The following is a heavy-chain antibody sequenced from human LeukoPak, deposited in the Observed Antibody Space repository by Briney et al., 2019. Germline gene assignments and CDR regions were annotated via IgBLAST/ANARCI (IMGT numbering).Heavy chain of an antibody. V-gene: IGHV1-69*13. CDR1: GGTFSSYA. Sequence: ASVKVSCTASGGTFSSYAISWVRQAPGQGLEWMGGIIPIFGTANYAQKFQGRVTITADESTSTAYMELSSLRSEDTAVYYCARQYYYDSSGYYADYWGQGTLVTVSS. D-gene: IGHD3-22*01. CDR3: ARQYYYDSSGYYADY. J-gene: IGHJ4*02. CDR2: IIPIFGTA.